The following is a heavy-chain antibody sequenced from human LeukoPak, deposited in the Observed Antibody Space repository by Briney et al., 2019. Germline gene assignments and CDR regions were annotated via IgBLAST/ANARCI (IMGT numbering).Heavy chain of an antibody. CDR1: GYTFTAYY. Sequence: EASVKVSSTASGYTFTAYYMHWVRQAPGQGLEWMGWINPNSGGTNYAQKFQGRVTMTRDTSISTAYMELSRLRSDDTAVYYCARGSWLEMYYFDYWGQGTLVTVSS. CDR2: INPNSGGT. V-gene: IGHV1-2*02. D-gene: IGHD5-24*01. CDR3: ARGSWLEMYYFDY. J-gene: IGHJ4*02.